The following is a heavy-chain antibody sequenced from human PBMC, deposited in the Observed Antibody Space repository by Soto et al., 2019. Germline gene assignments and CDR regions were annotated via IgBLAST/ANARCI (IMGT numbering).Heavy chain of an antibody. J-gene: IGHJ6*02. CDR3: ARVFGGDCHNGMDV. V-gene: IGHV4-31*03. D-gene: IGHD2-21*02. Sequence: QVQLQESGPGLVKPSQTLSLTCTVSGGSISSGGYYWSWIRQHPGKGLEWIGYIYYSGSTYYNPSLKRRVTIAVDTSKNQFSLKLSSVTAADTAVYYCARVFGGDCHNGMDVWGQGTTVTVSS. CDR1: GGSISSGGYY. CDR2: IYYSGST.